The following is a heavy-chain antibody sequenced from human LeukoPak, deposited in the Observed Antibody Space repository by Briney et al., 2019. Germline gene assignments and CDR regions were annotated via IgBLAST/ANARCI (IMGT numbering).Heavy chain of an antibody. J-gene: IGHJ4*02. CDR1: GGSFSGYY. V-gene: IGHV4-34*01. D-gene: IGHD6-13*01. Sequence: SETLSLTRAVYGGSFSGYYWSWIRQPPGKGLEWIGEINHSGSTNYNPSLKSRVTISVDTSKNQFSLKLSSVTAADTAVYYCARGRSSHRFDYWGQGTLVTVSS. CDR2: INHSGST. CDR3: ARGRSSHRFDY.